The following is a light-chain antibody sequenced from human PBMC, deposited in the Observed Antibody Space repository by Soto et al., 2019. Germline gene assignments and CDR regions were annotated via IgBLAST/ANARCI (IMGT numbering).Light chain of an antibody. V-gene: IGKV2-30*02. CDR1: QSLIHSDGNTY. Sequence: DVVMTQSPLSLPVTLGQPASISCRSSQSLIHSDGNTYLNWFQQRPGQSPRRLIYEVSDRVSGVPDRFSGSRSGTDFTQKISRVEAEDVGVYYCMQGTHWPWTFGQGTEVEIK. CDR3: MQGTHWPWT. CDR2: EVS. J-gene: IGKJ1*01.